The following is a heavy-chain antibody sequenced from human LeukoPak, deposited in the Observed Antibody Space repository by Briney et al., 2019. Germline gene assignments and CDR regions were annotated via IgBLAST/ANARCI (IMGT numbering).Heavy chain of an antibody. Sequence: GGSLRLSCAASGLTFSWNGMHWVRQAPGKGLEWLAFIQYDGSSKYYADSVKGRFTISRDNSKNRVYLQMNSLRAEDTAVYYCAKDDTSGWYDYWGQGTLVTVSS. CDR2: IQYDGSSK. CDR3: AKDDTSGWYDY. D-gene: IGHD6-19*01. J-gene: IGHJ4*02. CDR1: GLTFSWNG. V-gene: IGHV3-30*02.